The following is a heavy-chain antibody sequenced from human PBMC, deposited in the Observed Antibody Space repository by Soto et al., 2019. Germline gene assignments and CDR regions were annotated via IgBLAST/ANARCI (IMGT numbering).Heavy chain of an antibody. V-gene: IGHV4-59*12. CDR3: ARFKTYYYGSGSYYHYYYYYYGMDV. J-gene: IGHJ6*02. Sequence: SETLSLTCTVSGDCISSYSWSWIRQPPRKGQEWIVFIYYSGATNYNPSLKSRVTISVDTSKNQSSLKLSSVTAADTAVYYCARFKTYYYGSGSYYHYYYYYYGMDVWGQGTTVTVSS. CDR1: GDCISSYS. D-gene: IGHD3-10*01. CDR2: IYYSGAT.